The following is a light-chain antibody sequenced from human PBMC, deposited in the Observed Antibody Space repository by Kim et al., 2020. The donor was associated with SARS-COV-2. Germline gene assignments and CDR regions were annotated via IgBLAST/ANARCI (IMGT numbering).Light chain of an antibody. CDR3: SSYTSSSTPYV. CDR1: SSDFGGYNY. J-gene: IGLJ1*01. Sequence: SITLSCTGTSSDFGGYNYVSWYQQHPRKAPKLMIYDVNNRPSGVSNRFSGSKSGTTASLTISGLQAEDEADYYCSSYTSSSTPYVFGTGTKVTVL. V-gene: IGLV2-14*03. CDR2: DVN.